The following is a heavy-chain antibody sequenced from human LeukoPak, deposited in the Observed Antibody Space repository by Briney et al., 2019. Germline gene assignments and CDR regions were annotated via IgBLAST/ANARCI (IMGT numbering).Heavy chain of an antibody. CDR2: ISGSGTNT. V-gene: IGHV3-23*01. J-gene: IGHJ5*02. CDR3: AKATSPVISRNLFDR. D-gene: IGHD3-3*02. CDR1: GFTFSAYA. Sequence: GGSLRLSCAASGFTFSAYAMSWVRQAPGKGLEWVSAISGSGTNTYYADSVKGRFTISRDNSKNTLYVQMNSLRAEDTAVYYCAKATSPVISRNLFDRWGQGTLVTVSS.